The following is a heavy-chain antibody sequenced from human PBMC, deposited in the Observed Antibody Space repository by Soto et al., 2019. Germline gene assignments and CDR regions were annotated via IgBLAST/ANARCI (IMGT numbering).Heavy chain of an antibody. D-gene: IGHD6-6*01. V-gene: IGHV3-11*01. J-gene: IGHJ4*02. Sequence: PGGSLRLSCAASGFTFSDYYMSWIRQAPGKGLEWVSYISSSGSTIYYADSVKGRFTISRDNAKNSLYLQMNSLRAEDTAVYYCARDPNELSSSVGRRFDYWGQGTLVTVSS. CDR3: ARDPNELSSSVGRRFDY. CDR2: ISSSGSTI. CDR1: GFTFSDYY.